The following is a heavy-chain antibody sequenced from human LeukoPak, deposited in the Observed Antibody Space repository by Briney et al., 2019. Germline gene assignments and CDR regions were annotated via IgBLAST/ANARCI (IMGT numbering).Heavy chain of an antibody. V-gene: IGHV3-7*05. J-gene: IGHJ4*02. D-gene: IGHD6-19*01. CDR1: GFTFSSYW. Sequence: PGWSLTLSRAASGFTFSSYWMSWVRQAPGKGLEWVANIKQHGSEKNYVDSVKGRFTISRDNAKNSLHLQMTTLRAEDTAVYYCGRSTAWYAFVFWGQGTLVTVSS. CDR2: IKQHGSEK. CDR3: GRSTAWYAFVF.